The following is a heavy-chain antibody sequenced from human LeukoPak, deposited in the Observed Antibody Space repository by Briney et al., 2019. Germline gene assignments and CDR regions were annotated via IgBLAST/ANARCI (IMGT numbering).Heavy chain of an antibody. Sequence: GGSLRLSCAASGFTFSSYGMHWVRQAPGKGLEWVAFIRYDGSNKYYADSVKGGFTISRDNSKNTVYMQMNSLRAEDTAVYYCAKADMIVVVTLEYWGQGTLVTVSS. CDR1: GFTFSSYG. CDR2: IRYDGSNK. CDR3: AKADMIVVVTLEY. V-gene: IGHV3-30*02. D-gene: IGHD3-22*01. J-gene: IGHJ4*02.